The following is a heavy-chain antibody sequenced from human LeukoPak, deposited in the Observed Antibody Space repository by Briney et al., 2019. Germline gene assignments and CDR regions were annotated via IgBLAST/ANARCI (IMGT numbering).Heavy chain of an antibody. CDR1: GYTFSGYF. CDR2: INPNSGGT. V-gene: IGHV1-2*02. D-gene: IGHD5-12*01. CDR3: ARADSAYDFRY. Sequence: ASMKVSCKASGYTFSGYFMNWVRQAPGQGLEWMGWINPNSGGTNYAQKFQGRVTMTRDTSISTAYMELSSLRSDDTAVYYCARADSAYDFRYWGQGTLVTVSS. J-gene: IGHJ4*02.